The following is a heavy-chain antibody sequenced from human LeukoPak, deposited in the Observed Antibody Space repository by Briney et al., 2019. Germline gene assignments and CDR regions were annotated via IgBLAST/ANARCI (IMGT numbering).Heavy chain of an antibody. CDR2: IRSKAYGGTT. CDR1: GFTFGDYA. D-gene: IGHD5-18*01. Sequence: GGSLRLSCTASGFTFGDYAMSWVRQAPGKGLEWVGFIRSKAYGGTTEYAASVKGRFTISRDDSRSIAYLQMNSLKTEDTAVYYCTRETPVTAMGIFDYWGQGTLVTVSS. V-gene: IGHV3-49*04. J-gene: IGHJ4*02. CDR3: TRETPVTAMGIFDY.